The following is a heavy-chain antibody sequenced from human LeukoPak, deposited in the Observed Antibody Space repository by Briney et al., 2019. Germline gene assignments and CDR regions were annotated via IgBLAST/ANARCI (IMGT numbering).Heavy chain of an antibody. CDR3: ARDSPTSDITMIVVGLSWFDP. Sequence: SETLSLTRTVSGGSISSYYWSWIRQPAGKGLEWIGRIYTSGSTNYNPSLKSRVTMSVDTSKNQFSLKLSSVTAADTAVYYCARDSPTSDITMIVVGLSWFDPWGQGTLVTVSS. CDR1: GGSISSYY. CDR2: IYTSGST. J-gene: IGHJ5*02. V-gene: IGHV4-4*07. D-gene: IGHD3-22*01.